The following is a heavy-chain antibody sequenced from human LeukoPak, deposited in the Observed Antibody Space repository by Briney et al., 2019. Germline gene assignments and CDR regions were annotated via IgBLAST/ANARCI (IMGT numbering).Heavy chain of an antibody. Sequence: ASVKVSCKASGYTFTGYYMHWVRQAPGQGLEWMGWINPNSGGTNYAQKFQGRVTVTRDTSISTAYMELSRLRSDDTAVYYCARGYSGYDPTLLDYWGQGTLVTVSS. CDR1: GYTFTGYY. J-gene: IGHJ4*02. V-gene: IGHV1-2*02. D-gene: IGHD5-12*01. CDR2: INPNSGGT. CDR3: ARGYSGYDPTLLDY.